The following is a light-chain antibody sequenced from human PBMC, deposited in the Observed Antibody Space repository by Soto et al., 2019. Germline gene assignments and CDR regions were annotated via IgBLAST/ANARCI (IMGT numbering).Light chain of an antibody. CDR1: QSVSSSY. CDR2: GAS. V-gene: IGKV3-20*01. CDR3: QQYGSSRWT. J-gene: IGKJ1*01. Sequence: EIVLTPSPGTLSLSPGDRAPLSCMASQSVSSSYLAWYQQKPGQAPRLLIYGASSRATGIPDRFSGSGSGTDFTLTISRLEPEDFAVYYCQQYGSSRWTFGQGTKVDIK.